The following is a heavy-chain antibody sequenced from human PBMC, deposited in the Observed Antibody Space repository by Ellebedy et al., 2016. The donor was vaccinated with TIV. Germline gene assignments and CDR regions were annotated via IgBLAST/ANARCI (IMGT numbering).Heavy chain of an antibody. CDR2: IYYSGST. V-gene: IGHV4-59*08. Sequence: SETLSLTCTVSGGPINNYYWSWIRQPPGKGLEWIGYIYYSGSTNYNPSLKSRVTISIYTSENQFSLKLSSVTAADTAIYYCARHAFGKATLDYWGQGTLVTVSS. CDR1: GGPINNYY. D-gene: IGHD3-10*01. J-gene: IGHJ4*02. CDR3: ARHAFGKATLDY.